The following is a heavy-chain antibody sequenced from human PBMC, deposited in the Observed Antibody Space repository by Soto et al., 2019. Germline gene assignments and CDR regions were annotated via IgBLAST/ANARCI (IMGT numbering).Heavy chain of an antibody. CDR1: GDTFSTYT. D-gene: IGHD1-26*01. Sequence: SVKVSCKASGDTFSTYTITWVRQAPGQGLEWMGGIIPRSGTSNYAQKLQGRVTMTTDTSTSTAYMELRSLRSDDTAVYYCARVTTGSYPFDYWGQGTLVTVSS. V-gene: IGHV1-69*05. CDR2: IIPRSGTS. J-gene: IGHJ4*02. CDR3: ARVTTGSYPFDY.